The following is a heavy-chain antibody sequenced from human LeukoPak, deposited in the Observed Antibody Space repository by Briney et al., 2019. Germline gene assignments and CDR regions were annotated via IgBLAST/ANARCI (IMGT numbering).Heavy chain of an antibody. J-gene: IGHJ5*02. D-gene: IGHD3-10*01. CDR2: INTNTGNP. CDR3: ARANLWFGELGWIDP. Sequence: GDSVKLACNASAYTLTSYAMNWVRQAPGQGLEWMGWINTNTGNPTYAEGFTGRFVFSLDTSVSTAYLQISSLKADDTAVYYCARANLWFGELGWIDPWSQGTQVTVPS. CDR1: AYTLTSYA. V-gene: IGHV7-4-1*02.